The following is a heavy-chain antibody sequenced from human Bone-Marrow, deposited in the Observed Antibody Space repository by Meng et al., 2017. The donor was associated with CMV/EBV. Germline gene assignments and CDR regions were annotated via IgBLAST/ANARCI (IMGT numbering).Heavy chain of an antibody. CDR2: ISYDGSNK. J-gene: IGHJ1*01. Sequence: QVQLVGSGGGVVQTGRSVRRPCASSGFTFSSYAMHWVRQAPGKGLEWVAVISYDGSNKYYADSVKGRFTISRDNSKNTLYLQMNSLRAEDTAVYYCARPWEQQLVGGYFQHRGQGTLGTVS. CDR1: GFTFSSYA. V-gene: IGHV3-30-3*01. CDR3: ARPWEQQLVGGYFQH. D-gene: IGHD6-13*01.